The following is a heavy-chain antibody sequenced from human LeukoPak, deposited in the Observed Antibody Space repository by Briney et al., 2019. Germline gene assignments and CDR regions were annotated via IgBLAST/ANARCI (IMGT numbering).Heavy chain of an antibody. CDR3: AKRTDGDGDLDY. Sequence: GGSLRLSCAASGFTFSSYWMSWVRQAPGKGLEWVANIKQDGSQKYYVDSVKGRFSISRDNSKNRLYLQMNSLRAEDTAVYYCAKRTDGDGDLDYWGQGTLVTVSS. J-gene: IGHJ4*02. V-gene: IGHV3-7*03. CDR1: GFTFSSYW. CDR2: IKQDGSQK. D-gene: IGHD2-21*02.